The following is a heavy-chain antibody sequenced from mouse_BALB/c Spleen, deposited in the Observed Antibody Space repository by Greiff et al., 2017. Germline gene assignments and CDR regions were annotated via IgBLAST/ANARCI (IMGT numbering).Heavy chain of an antibody. J-gene: IGHJ3*01. CDR3: ARDTTATVFAY. CDR1: GYAFSSYW. CDR2: IYPGDGDT. V-gene: IGHV1-80*01. D-gene: IGHD1-2*01. Sequence: VKLMESGAELVRPGSSVKISCKASGYAFSSYWMNWVKQRPGQGLEWIGQIYPGDGDTNYNGKFKGKATLTADKSSSTAYMQLSSLTSEDSAVYFCARDTTATVFAYWGQGTLVTVSA.